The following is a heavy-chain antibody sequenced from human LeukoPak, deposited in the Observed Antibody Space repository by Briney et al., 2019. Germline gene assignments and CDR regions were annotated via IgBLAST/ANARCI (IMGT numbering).Heavy chain of an antibody. J-gene: IGHJ4*02. CDR2: IRTSAASAYNT. CDR3: ARDQRFAFDY. V-gene: IGHV3-48*02. Sequence: GGSLRLSCAASGFTFTDYPMNWVRQAPGRGLEWVANIRTSAASAYNTNYADSVQGRVIISRDDAKKTLYLHMNGLRDDDTAMYYCARDQRFAFDYWGQGILVTVSS. CDR1: GFTFTDYP. D-gene: IGHD3-16*01.